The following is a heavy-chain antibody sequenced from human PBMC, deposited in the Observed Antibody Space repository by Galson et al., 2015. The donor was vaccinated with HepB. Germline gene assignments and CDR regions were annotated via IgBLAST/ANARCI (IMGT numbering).Heavy chain of an antibody. CDR2: IDWDDDK. CDR3: ARSTTHYYYYGMDV. J-gene: IGHJ6*02. V-gene: IGHV2-70*11. D-gene: IGHD1-26*01. CDR1: GFSLSTSGMC. Sequence: PALVKPTQTLTLTCTFSGFSLSTSGMCVSWIRQPPGKALEWLARIDWDDDKYYSTSLKTRLTISKDTSKNQVVLTMTNMDPVDTATYYCARSTTHYYYYGMDVWGQGTTVTVSS.